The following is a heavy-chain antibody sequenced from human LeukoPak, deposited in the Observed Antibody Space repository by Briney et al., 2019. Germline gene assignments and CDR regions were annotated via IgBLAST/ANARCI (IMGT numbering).Heavy chain of an antibody. D-gene: IGHD5-24*01. V-gene: IGHV3-33*01. J-gene: IGHJ4*02. Sequence: GGSLRLSCAASGFTFSSYGMHWVRQAPGKGLEWVAVIWYDGSNKYYADSVKGRFTISRDNSKNTLYLQMNSLRAEDTAVYYCARGHGYNYYSVGYWGQGTLVTVSS. CDR1: GFTFSSYG. CDR3: ARGHGYNYYSVGY. CDR2: IWYDGSNK.